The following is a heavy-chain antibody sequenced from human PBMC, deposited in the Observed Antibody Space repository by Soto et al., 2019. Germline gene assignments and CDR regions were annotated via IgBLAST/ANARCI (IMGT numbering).Heavy chain of an antibody. V-gene: IGHV3-30*18. J-gene: IGHJ4*02. CDR1: GFTFSSYG. CDR3: AKGTDSGLLVDY. CDR2: ISYDGSNK. D-gene: IGHD1-26*01. Sequence: PGGSLRLSCAASGFTFSSYGMHWVRQAPGKGLEWVAVISYDGSNKYYADSVKGRFTISRDNSKNTLYLQMNSLRAEDTAVYYCAKGTDSGLLVDYWGQGTLVTVSS.